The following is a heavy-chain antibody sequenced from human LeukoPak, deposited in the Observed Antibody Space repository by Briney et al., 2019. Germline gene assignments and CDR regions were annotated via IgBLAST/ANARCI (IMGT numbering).Heavy chain of an antibody. CDR2: INWNGGST. J-gene: IGHJ4*02. CDR3: ARRLRGVIGSLDY. Sequence: GSLRLSCVASGFTFDGYDMSWVRQVPGKGLEWVSGINWNGGSTLYTDSVKGRFTISRDNAKHSLYLQVNSLRPEDTALYYCARRLRGVIGSLDYWGQGTLVTVSS. V-gene: IGHV3-20*04. D-gene: IGHD3-10*01. CDR1: GFTFDGYD.